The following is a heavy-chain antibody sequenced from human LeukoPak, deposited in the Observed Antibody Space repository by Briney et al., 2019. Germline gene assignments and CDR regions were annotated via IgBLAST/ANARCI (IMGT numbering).Heavy chain of an antibody. V-gene: IGHV4-34*01. J-gene: IGHJ4*02. D-gene: IGHD3-10*01. CDR2: INHSGST. Sequence: SETLSLTCAVYGGSFSGYYWSWIRQPPGKGLEWIGEINHSGSTNYNPSLKSRVTISVDTSKNQFSLRLSSVTAADTAVYYCARAHYGSGSPFDYWGPGTLVTVSS. CDR1: GGSFSGYY. CDR3: ARAHYGSGSPFDY.